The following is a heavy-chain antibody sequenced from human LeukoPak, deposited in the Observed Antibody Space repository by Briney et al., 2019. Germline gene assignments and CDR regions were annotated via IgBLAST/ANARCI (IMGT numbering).Heavy chain of an antibody. Sequence: GGSLRLSCTASGFTFGDYAMSWVRQAPGKGLEWVGFIRSKAYGGTTEYTASVKGRFTISRDDSKSIAYLQMNSLKTEDTAVYYCTAQTYDILTGYHYYYYMDVWGKGTTVTVSS. J-gene: IGHJ6*03. CDR3: TAQTYDILTGYHYYYYMDV. D-gene: IGHD3-9*01. CDR2: IRSKAYGGTT. V-gene: IGHV3-49*04. CDR1: GFTFGDYA.